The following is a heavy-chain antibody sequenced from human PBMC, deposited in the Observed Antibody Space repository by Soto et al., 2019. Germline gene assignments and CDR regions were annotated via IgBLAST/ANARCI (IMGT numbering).Heavy chain of an antibody. CDR2: IRSKAYGGTT. D-gene: IGHD6-13*01. CDR1: GFTFGDYA. V-gene: IGHV3-49*03. CDR3: TRESVAAAGTDYYGMGV. Sequence: GGSLRLSCAASGFTFGDYAMSWFRQAPGKGLEWVGFIRSKAYGGTTEYAASVKGRFTISRDDSKSIAYLQMNSLKTEDTAVYYCTRESVAAAGTDYYGMGVWGQGTTVTVS. J-gene: IGHJ6*02.